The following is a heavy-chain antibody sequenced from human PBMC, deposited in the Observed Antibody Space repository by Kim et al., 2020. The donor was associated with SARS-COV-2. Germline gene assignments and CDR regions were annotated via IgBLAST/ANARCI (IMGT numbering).Heavy chain of an antibody. Sequence: GGSLRLSCAASGFTFSSYVMSWVRQAPGKGLECVSAIGGSGRTTYYADSVKGRFTISRDNSKNTLYLQMNSLTAEDTAQYYRALVLVAGGIGYWGQGTLV. V-gene: IGHV3-23*01. CDR1: GFTFSSYV. CDR2: IGGSGRTT. J-gene: IGHJ4*02. CDR3: ALVLVAGGIGY. D-gene: IGHD6-13*01.